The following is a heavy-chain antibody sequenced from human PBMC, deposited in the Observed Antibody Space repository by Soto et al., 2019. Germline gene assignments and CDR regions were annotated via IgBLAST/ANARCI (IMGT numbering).Heavy chain of an antibody. D-gene: IGHD5-12*01. CDR2: ISPVIGTT. Sequence: ASVKVSCKASGHIFDNYAISWVRQAPGQGLEWLGGISPVIGTTHYAQIFQGRLTITADRSTMTTYMEFSGLKSEDTAIYFCARDYSGYDPALNRFDPWGQGTLVTVSS. J-gene: IGHJ5*02. CDR3: ARDYSGYDPALNRFDP. V-gene: IGHV1-69*06. CDR1: GHIFDNYA.